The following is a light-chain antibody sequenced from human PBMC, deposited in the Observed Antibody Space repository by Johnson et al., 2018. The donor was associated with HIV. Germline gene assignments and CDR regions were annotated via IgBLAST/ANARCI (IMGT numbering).Light chain of an antibody. Sequence: SVLTQPPSVSAAPGQKVTISCSGSNSNIGNNYVSWYQKLPGTAPKLLIYESTNRPSGIPDRFSGSKSGTSATLGISGLQTGDEADYYCGTWDSRLNVYLFGPGTKVTVL. J-gene: IGLJ1*01. CDR2: EST. CDR3: GTWDSRLNVYL. V-gene: IGLV1-51*02. CDR1: NSNIGNNY.